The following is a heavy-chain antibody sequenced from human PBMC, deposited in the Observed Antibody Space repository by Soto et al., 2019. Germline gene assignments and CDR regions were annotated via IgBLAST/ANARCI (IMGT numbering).Heavy chain of an antibody. D-gene: IGHD2-2*01. V-gene: IGHV5-51*01. CDR1: GYSFTSYW. CDR3: ARHYCSSTSCYPVYYYYYGMDD. CDR2: IYPGDSDT. Sequence: RGESLKISCKGSGYSFTSYWIGWVRQMPGKGLEWMGIIYPGDSDTRYSPSFQGQVTISADKSTTTAYLQWSSLKASDTAMYYCARHYCSSTSCYPVYYYYYGMDDWGQGTTVTVSS. J-gene: IGHJ6*02.